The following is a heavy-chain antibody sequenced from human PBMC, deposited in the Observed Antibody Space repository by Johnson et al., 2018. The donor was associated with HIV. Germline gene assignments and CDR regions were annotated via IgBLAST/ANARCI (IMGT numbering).Heavy chain of an antibody. CDR3: AKDIAWKDVSGNAYDI. CDR2: ICWNSVNI. CDR1: GFSFDDFA. D-gene: IGHD1-1*01. J-gene: IGHJ3*02. V-gene: IGHV3-9*01. Sequence: VQLVESGGGLVQPGRSLRLSCAASGFSFDDFAMHWVRQVPGKGLEWVSGICWNSVNIEYADSVKGRFTISRDNAKNTLYLQMNGLRVEDTAVYYCAKDIAWKDVSGNAYDIWGQGTLVIVSS.